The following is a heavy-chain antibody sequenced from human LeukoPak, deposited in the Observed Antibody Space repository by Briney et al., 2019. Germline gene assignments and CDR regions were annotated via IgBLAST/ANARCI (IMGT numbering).Heavy chain of an antibody. D-gene: IGHD3-22*01. CDR3: ARDYYDSSDYFDY. CDR1: GFTFSSYS. V-gene: IGHV3-21*01. CDR2: ISSSSSYI. J-gene: IGHJ4*02. Sequence: GGSLRLSCAASGFTFSSYSMNWVRQAPGKGLEGVSSISSSSSYIYYADSVKGRLTISRDNAKNSLYLQMNSLRAEDTAVYYCARDYYDSSDYFDYWGQGTLVTVSS.